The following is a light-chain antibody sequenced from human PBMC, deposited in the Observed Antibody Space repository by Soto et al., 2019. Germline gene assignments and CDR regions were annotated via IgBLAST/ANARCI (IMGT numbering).Light chain of an antibody. CDR3: QQYGSSRLT. Sequence: EIVLTQSPGTLSLSPGEGATLSCRASQGVSSSYLAWYQQKPGQAPRLLIYGASSRATGIPDRFSGSGSGTDFTLTISRLEPEDFAVYYCQQYGSSRLTFGGGTKVDI. CDR2: GAS. J-gene: IGKJ4*01. V-gene: IGKV3-20*01. CDR1: QGVSSSY.